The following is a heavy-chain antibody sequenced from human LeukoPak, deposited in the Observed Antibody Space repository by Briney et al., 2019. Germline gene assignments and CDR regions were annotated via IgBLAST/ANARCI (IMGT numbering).Heavy chain of an antibody. J-gene: IGHJ6*03. CDR2: MNPNSGNT. Sequence: ASVKVSCKASGYTFTGYDINWVRQATGQGLEWMGWMNPNSGNTGYAQKFQGRVTMTRNTSISTAYMELSSLRSEDTAVYYCARGQRSLYYYYYMDVWGKGTTVTVSS. CDR3: ARGQRSLYYYYYMDV. CDR1: GYTFTGYD. V-gene: IGHV1-8*01.